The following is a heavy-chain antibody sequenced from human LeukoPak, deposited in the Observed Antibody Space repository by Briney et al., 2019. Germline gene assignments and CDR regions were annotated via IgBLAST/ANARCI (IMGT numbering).Heavy chain of an antibody. Sequence: SETLSLTCTVSGGSINSSSYYWGWIRQPPGKGLEWIGSIYYSGSTYYNPSLKSRVTISVDTSKNQFSLKLSSVTAADTAVYYCATMVRGVIGGGYFDYWGQGTLVTVSS. CDR2: IYYSGST. V-gene: IGHV4-39*01. CDR3: ATMVRGVIGGGYFDY. D-gene: IGHD3-10*01. J-gene: IGHJ4*02. CDR1: GGSINSSSYY.